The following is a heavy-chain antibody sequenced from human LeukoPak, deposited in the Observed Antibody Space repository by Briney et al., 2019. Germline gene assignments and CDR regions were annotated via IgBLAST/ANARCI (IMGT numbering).Heavy chain of an antibody. J-gene: IGHJ4*02. Sequence: SETLSLTCGVSGGSISTGGYSWSWIRQPPGKGLEWIGYIYHIGSTYFNPSLKSRITISVDRSKNQFSLKLSSVNAADTAVYFCARLRGYSYYFGSWGQGTLVTVSS. CDR3: ARLRGYSYYFGS. V-gene: IGHV4-30-2*01. D-gene: IGHD3-10*01. CDR1: GGSISTGGYS. CDR2: IYHIGST.